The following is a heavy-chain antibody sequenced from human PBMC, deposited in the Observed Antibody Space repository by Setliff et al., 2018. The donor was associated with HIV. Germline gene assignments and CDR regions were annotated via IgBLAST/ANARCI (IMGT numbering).Heavy chain of an antibody. CDR2: IHTSGNT. CDR1: GGSFSDYY. V-gene: IGHV4-59*10. CDR3: AAQDLDLVKYYYMDY. J-gene: IGHJ4*02. D-gene: IGHD2-21*01. Sequence: PSETLSLTCAVYGGSFSDYYWTWIRQPAGKGLQWIGRIHTSGNTNYNPSLKSRVTISVDTSKSQFSLKLSSLTAADTAVYYCAAQDLDLVKYYYMDYWGPGALVTVSS.